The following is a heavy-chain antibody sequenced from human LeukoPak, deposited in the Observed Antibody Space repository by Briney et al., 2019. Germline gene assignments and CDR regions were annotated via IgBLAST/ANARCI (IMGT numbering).Heavy chain of an antibody. CDR1: GFTFTNAW. D-gene: IGHD3-10*01. CDR3: TTDLGTYYHGSQRLIPIDY. Sequence: SGGSLRLSCVDSGFTFTNAWMSWVRQAPGKGLEWIGRIKSKTDGETTNYAEPVRGRFTISRDDSKSAVYLQMNSLKIEDTAVYYCTTDLGTYYHGSQRLIPIDYWGQGTLVTVSS. CDR2: IKSKTDGETT. V-gene: IGHV3-15*01. J-gene: IGHJ4*02.